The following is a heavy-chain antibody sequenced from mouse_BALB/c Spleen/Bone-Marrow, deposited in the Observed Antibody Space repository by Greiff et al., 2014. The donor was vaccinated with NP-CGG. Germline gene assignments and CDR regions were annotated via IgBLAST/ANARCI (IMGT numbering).Heavy chain of an antibody. CDR2: INSDGGST. J-gene: IGHJ3*01. D-gene: IGHD1-1*01. Sequence: EVQVVESGGGLVQPGESLKLSCESNEYEFPSHDMSWVRKTPEKRLELVAAINSDGGSTYYPDTMERRFIISRDNSKKTLYLQMSGLRSEDTAFYYCARHGDYYGSSLFAYWGQGTLVTVSA. CDR1: EYEFPSHD. V-gene: IGHV5-2*01. CDR3: ARHGDYYGSSLFAY.